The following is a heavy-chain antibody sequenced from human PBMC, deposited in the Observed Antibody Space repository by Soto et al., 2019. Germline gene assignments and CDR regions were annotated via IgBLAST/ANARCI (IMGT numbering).Heavy chain of an antibody. D-gene: IGHD3-10*01. J-gene: IGHJ4*02. CDR3: TTGPVISGDY. CDR2: ITSSSDRT. CDR1: GFRFSSYA. Sequence: EVQLLESGGGLVQPGGSLRLSCAASGFRFSSYAMSWVRQAPGKGLEWVSVITSSSDRTYFADSVKGRFTISRDNSKNTQYLQLNSLRAEDTATYYCTTGPVISGDYWGQGTLVTVSS. V-gene: IGHV3-23*01.